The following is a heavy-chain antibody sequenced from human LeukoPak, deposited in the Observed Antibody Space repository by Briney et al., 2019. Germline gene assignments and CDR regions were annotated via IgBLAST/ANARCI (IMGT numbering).Heavy chain of an antibody. CDR2: IYQSGST. Sequence: KTSETLSLTCTVSGGSISSSSYYWGWIRQPPGKGLEWIGSIYQSGSTYYNPSLKSRVTISVDTSQNQFSLKLTSVTAADTAVYYCARHDDYYGSRRHLDYWGQGTLVTVSS. J-gene: IGHJ4*02. V-gene: IGHV4-39*01. CDR3: ARHDDYYGSRRHLDY. D-gene: IGHD3-10*01. CDR1: GGSISSSSYY.